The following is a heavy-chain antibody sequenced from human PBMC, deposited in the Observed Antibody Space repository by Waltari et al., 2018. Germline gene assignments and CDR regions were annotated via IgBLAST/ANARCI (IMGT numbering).Heavy chain of an antibody. Sequence: QVQLVQSGAEVKKPGASVNVSCKASGYNFIGYYIHWVRQAPGQGLEWMGLFNPNTGGTNYAQKYQGRVSLTRDTSISTAYMELSSLGSDDMAVFYCARQAARNFDYWGQGTLVTVSS. CDR1: GYNFIGYY. V-gene: IGHV1-2*02. J-gene: IGHJ4*02. CDR3: ARQAARNFDY. CDR2: FNPNTGGT.